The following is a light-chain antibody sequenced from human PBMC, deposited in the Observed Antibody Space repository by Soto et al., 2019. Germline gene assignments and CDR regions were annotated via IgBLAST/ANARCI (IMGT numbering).Light chain of an antibody. V-gene: IGKV1-5*01. J-gene: IGKJ1*01. CDR1: QSISSW. Sequence: DIQMTQSPSTLSASVGDRVTITCRASQSISSWLAWYQQKPGKAPKLLIYGASSLESGDPSRLSGSGFGTEFTLTISSLQPDDFATYYCQQYNSYDMWSFGQGTKV. CDR2: GAS. CDR3: QQYNSYDMWS.